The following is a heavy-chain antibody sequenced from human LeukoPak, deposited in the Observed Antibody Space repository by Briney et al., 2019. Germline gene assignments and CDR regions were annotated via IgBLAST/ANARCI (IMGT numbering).Heavy chain of an antibody. Sequence: GRSLRLSCAASGFTFSSYAMHWVRQAPGKGLEWVAVISYDGSNKYYADSVKGRFTISRDNSKNTLYLQMNSLRAEDTAVYYCAKDKNLYRKFDYWGQGTLVTVSS. CDR2: ISYDGSNK. J-gene: IGHJ4*02. D-gene: IGHD2/OR15-2a*01. V-gene: IGHV3-30-3*01. CDR1: GFTFSSYA. CDR3: AKDKNLYRKFDY.